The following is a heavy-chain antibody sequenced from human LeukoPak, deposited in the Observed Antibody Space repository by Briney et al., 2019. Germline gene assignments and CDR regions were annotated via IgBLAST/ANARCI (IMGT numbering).Heavy chain of an antibody. CDR1: GYTFTGYY. J-gene: IGHJ4*02. V-gene: IGHV1-2*02. CDR2: INPNSGGT. D-gene: IGHD6-13*01. CDR3: ARVALTAAGTMWANSHFDY. Sequence: ASVKVSCKASGYTFTGYYMHWVRQAPGQGLEWMGWINPNSGGTNYAQKLQGRVTMTRDTSISTAYMELSRLRSDDTAVYYCARVALTAAGTMWANSHFDYWGQGTLVTVSS.